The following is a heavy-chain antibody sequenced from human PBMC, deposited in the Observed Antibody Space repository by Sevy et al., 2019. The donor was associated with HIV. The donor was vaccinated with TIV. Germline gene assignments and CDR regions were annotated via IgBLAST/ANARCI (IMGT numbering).Heavy chain of an antibody. J-gene: IGHJ4*02. D-gene: IGHD2-8*01. CDR1: GFTFSKYS. V-gene: IGHV3-23*01. Sequence: GGSLRLSCAASGFTFSKYSMSWIRQTPGEGLEWVSTFSFGCGKINYADSVKGRFTISRDDSRNTVYLHMNSLIAEDTAIYYCAREGCTKPHDYWGQGTVVTVSS. CDR3: AREGCTKPHDY. CDR2: FSFGCGKI.